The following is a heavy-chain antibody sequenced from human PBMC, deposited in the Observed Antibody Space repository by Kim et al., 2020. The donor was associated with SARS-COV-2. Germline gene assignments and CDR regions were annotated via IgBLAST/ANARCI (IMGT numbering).Heavy chain of an antibody. V-gene: IGHV3-7*01. CDR3: ARLPYSLSFEN. CDR2: IKEDGRER. J-gene: IGHJ4*02. D-gene: IGHD5-18*01. Sequence: GGSLRLSCAASGFSFSSSWMSWVRQAPGKGLEWVANIKEDGRERHHVDSVKGRFTISRDNAKNSLFLQMNSLRAEDTAMYYCARLPYSLSFENWGQGILVAVSS. CDR1: GFSFSSSW.